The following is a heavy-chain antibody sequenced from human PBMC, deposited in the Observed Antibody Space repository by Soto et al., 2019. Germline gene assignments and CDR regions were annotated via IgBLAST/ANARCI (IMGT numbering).Heavy chain of an antibody. D-gene: IGHD5-18*01. V-gene: IGHV3-23*01. Sequence: GGSLRLSCAASGFTFSSYAMSWVRQAPGKGLEWVSAISGSGGSTYYADSVKGRFAISRHNSKNTLYLQMNSLRAADTAVYYCAKARPRIQLWLSPSDVYYYYGMDVWGQGTTVTVSS. J-gene: IGHJ6*02. CDR3: AKARPRIQLWLSPSDVYYYYGMDV. CDR2: ISGSGGST. CDR1: GFTFSSYA.